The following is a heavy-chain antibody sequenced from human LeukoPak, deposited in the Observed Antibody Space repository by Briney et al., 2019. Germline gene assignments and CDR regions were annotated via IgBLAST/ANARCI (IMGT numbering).Heavy chain of an antibody. V-gene: IGHV1-8*02. Sequence: ASVKVSCKASGYTFTGYYMHWVRQATGQGLEWMGWMNPNSGNTGYAQKLQGRVTMTTDTSTSTAYMELRSLRSDDTAVYYCARGYCSGGSCYLLDYWGQGTLVTVSS. CDR2: MNPNSGNT. CDR1: GYTFTGYY. D-gene: IGHD2-15*01. J-gene: IGHJ4*02. CDR3: ARGYCSGGSCYLLDY.